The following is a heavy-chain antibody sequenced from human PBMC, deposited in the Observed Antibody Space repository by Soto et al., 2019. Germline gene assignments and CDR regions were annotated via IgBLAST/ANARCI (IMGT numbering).Heavy chain of an antibody. CDR1: GYTFTGYY. CDR3: AREGVTGYYYYMDV. V-gene: IGHV1-2*04. J-gene: IGHJ6*03. Sequence: ASVKVSCKASGYTFTGYYMHWVRQAPGQGLEWMGWFNPNSGGTNYAQKFQGWFTMTRDTSISTAYMELSRLRSDDTAVYYCAREGVTGYYYYMDVWGKGTTVTVSS. CDR2: FNPNSGGT. D-gene: IGHD4-4*01.